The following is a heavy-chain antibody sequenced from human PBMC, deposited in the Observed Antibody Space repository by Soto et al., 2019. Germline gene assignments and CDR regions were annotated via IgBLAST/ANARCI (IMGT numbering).Heavy chain of an antibody. D-gene: IGHD2-2*01. J-gene: IGHJ6*02. V-gene: IGHV1-69*13. CDR3: ARGYCSSTSCYDYYYGMDV. Sequence: SVKVSCKASGGTFSSYAISWVRQAPGQGLEWMGGIIPIFGTANYALKFQGRVTITADESTSTAYMELSSLRSEDTAVYYCARGYCSSTSCYDYYYGMDVWGQGTTVTVSS. CDR2: IIPIFGTA. CDR1: GGTFSSYA.